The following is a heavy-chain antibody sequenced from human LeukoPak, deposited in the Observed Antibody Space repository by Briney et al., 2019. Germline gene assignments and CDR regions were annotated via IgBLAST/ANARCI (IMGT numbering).Heavy chain of an antibody. CDR3: ARAVITFGGAVAKGFDC. V-gene: IGHV4-59*01. J-gene: IGHJ4*02. CDR1: GGSFSTYY. CDR2: IYYSGST. Sequence: PSETLSLTCTVSGGSFSTYYWSWIRQPPGKGLEWIGYIYYSGSTDYNPSLKSRVTMSLDTSKNQFSLNLNSVTAADTAIYYCARAVITFGGAVAKGFDCWGQGTLVTASS. D-gene: IGHD3-16*01.